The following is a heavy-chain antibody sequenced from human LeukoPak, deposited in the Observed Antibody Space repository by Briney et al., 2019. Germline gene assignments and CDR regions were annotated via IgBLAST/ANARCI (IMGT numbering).Heavy chain of an antibody. CDR2: ISGNGGYT. D-gene: IGHD3-22*01. CDR3: SKADGDYYDSSGSFDY. J-gene: IGHJ4*02. V-gene: IGHV3-23*01. Sequence: PGGSLRLSCAASGFTFSSYAMSWVRQAPGKGLEWVSVISGNGGYTYYADSVKGRFTISRDNSKNKLYLQMNSLRAEDTAIYYCSKADGDYYDSSGSFDYWGQGTLVTVSS. CDR1: GFTFSSYA.